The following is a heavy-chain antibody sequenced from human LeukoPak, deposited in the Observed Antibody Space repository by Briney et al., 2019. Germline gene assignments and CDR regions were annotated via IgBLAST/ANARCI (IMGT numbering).Heavy chain of an antibody. D-gene: IGHD6-19*01. V-gene: IGHV1-69*01. CDR2: IXPIFGTA. J-gene: IGHJ6*02. Sequence: SVKVSCKASGGTFSSYAISWVRQAPGQGLEWMGGIXPIFGTANYAQKFQGRVTITADESTSTAYMELSSLRSEDTAVYYCARGYRYSSGWDPFSDYYYGMDVWGQGTTVTVSS. CDR3: ARGYRYSSGWDPFSDYYYGMDV. CDR1: GGTFSSYA.